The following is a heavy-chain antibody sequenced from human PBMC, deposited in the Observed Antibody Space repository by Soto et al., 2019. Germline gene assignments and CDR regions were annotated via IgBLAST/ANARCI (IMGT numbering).Heavy chain of an antibody. CDR1: GFTFSSYG. Sequence: ESGGGVVQPGRSLRLSCAASGFTFSSYGMHWVRQAPGKGLEWVAVISYDGSNKYYADSVKGRFTISRDNSKNTLYLQMNSLRAEDTAMYYCAKGYCSGGSCSDPDAFDIWGQGTMVTVSS. V-gene: IGHV3-30*18. CDR2: ISYDGSNK. D-gene: IGHD2-15*01. CDR3: AKGYCSGGSCSDPDAFDI. J-gene: IGHJ3*02.